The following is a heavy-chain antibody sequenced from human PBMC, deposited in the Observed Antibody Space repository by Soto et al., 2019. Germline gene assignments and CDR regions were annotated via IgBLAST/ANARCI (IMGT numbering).Heavy chain of an antibody. CDR2: IIANFGTA. D-gene: IGHD2-15*01. CDR3: ARESRYCSGGSCYSHPGIAY. J-gene: IGHJ4*02. Sequence: QVQLVQSGAEVKKPGSSVKVSCKASGGTFSSYAISWVRQAPGQGLEWMGGIIANFGTANYAQNFQGRVTITESDSTSTGYMELSRLRSEDTAVYYCARESRYCSGGSCYSHPGIAYWGPGNLVTVSS. V-gene: IGHV1-69*12. CDR1: GGTFSSYA.